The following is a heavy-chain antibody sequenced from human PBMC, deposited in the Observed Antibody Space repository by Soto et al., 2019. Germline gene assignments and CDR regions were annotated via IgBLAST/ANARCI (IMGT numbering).Heavy chain of an antibody. J-gene: IGHJ4*02. CDR1: GSAISSHY. CDR3: AGDQNSSGYFDY. Sequence: SETLSLTCTVSGSAISSHYWSWIRQPPGKGLEWIGYIYYSAFTDYNPSLKSRVTISEDTSKNQFSLRLTSVTAADTALYYCAGDQNSSGYFDYWGQGILVTVSS. V-gene: IGHV4-59*11. CDR2: IYYSAFT. D-gene: IGHD3-22*01.